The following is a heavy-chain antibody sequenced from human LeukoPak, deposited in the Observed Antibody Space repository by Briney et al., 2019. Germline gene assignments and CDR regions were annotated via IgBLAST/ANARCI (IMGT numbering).Heavy chain of an antibody. CDR1: GGSISSTIYY. V-gene: IGHV4-39*07. Sequence: SETLSLTCTVSGGSISSTIYYWSWIRQPPGKGLEWIGEINHSGSTNYNPSLKTRVTISIDTSNNQFSLKLSSVTAADTAVYYCARGRGVKYNSDRIYSFDYWGQGTLVTVSS. D-gene: IGHD1-1*01. CDR3: ARGRGVKYNSDRIYSFDY. CDR2: INHSGST. J-gene: IGHJ4*02.